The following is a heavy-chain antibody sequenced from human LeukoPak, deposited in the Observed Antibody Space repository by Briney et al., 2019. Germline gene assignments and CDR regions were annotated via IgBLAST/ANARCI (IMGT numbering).Heavy chain of an antibody. J-gene: IGHJ4*02. V-gene: IGHV4-39*01. D-gene: IGHD6-13*01. CDR1: GGSITDTGYF. Sequence: SETLSLTCTVSGGSITDTGYFWGWIRQPPGKGLEWIGSIYYRGNTYYSPSLKSRVTLFVDTSKNQFSLKLSSVTAADTAIYYCARRKVAAEIDYWGQGTLVTVSS. CDR2: IYYRGNT. CDR3: ARRKVAAEIDY.